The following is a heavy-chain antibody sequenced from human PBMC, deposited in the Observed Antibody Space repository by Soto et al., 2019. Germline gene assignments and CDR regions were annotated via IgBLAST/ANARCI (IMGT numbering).Heavy chain of an antibody. CDR3: TRGQWLVPFAFDI. Sequence: GGSLRLSCAASGFTVSSNYMSWVRQAPGKGLEWVSYIYISSSTIYYADSVKGRFTISRDNAKNSLYLQMNSLRDEDTAVYYCTRGQWLVPFAFDIWGQGTMVTVSS. V-gene: IGHV3-48*02. CDR2: IYISSSTI. J-gene: IGHJ3*02. CDR1: GFTVSSNY. D-gene: IGHD6-19*01.